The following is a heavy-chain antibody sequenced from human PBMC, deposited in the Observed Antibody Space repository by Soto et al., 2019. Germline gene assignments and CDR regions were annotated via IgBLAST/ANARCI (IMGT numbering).Heavy chain of an antibody. Sequence: EVQLLESGGGLVQPGGSLRLSCVSSGFTFKNYDMRWVRQAPGKGLEWVSGISGSGAITYYADSVRGRFTISRDNSKNTLSLQLNSLRAEDTAIYYCAKDRQFRSYYESAGHYNNWGQGTLVTVSS. CDR1: GFTFKNYD. V-gene: IGHV3-23*01. J-gene: IGHJ4*02. D-gene: IGHD3-10*01. CDR3: AKDRQFRSYYESAGHYNN. CDR2: ISGSGAIT.